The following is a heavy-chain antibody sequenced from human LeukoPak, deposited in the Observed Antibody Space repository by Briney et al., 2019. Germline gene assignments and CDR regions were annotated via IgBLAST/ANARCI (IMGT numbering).Heavy chain of an antibody. V-gene: IGHV4-4*07. CDR2: IYTSGST. J-gene: IGHJ5*02. CDR3: ARASSGYDANWFDP. CDR1: GGSISSYY. Sequence: SETLSLTCTVSGGSISSYYWSGIRQPAGKGLEWIGRIYTSGSTNYNPSLKSRVTMSVDTSKNQFSLKLSSVTAADTAVYYCARASSGYDANWFDPGAREPWSPSPQ. D-gene: IGHD5-12*01.